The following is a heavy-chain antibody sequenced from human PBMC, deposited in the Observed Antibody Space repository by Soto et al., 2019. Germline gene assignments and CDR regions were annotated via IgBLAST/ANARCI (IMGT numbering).Heavy chain of an antibody. V-gene: IGHV3-30*18. D-gene: IGHD3-16*02. J-gene: IGHJ4*02. CDR2: ISYDGNSK. CDR3: AKDPAWRNRVVVVAGGDY. CDR1: GFTFSSYD. Sequence: VQLVESGGGVVQPGRSLRLSCAASGFTFSSYDMHWVRQTPGKGLEWVAVISYDGNSKFYADSVRGRFTISRDNSKNTVYLHMKNLRSADTAMYCCAKDPAWRNRVVVVAGGDYWGQGTLVTVSS.